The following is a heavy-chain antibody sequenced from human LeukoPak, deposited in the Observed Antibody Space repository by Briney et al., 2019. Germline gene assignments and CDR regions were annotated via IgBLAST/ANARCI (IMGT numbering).Heavy chain of an antibody. Sequence: RGSLRLSCAASGFTFSSYSMNWVRQAPGKGLEWVSSISSSSSYIYYADSVKGRFTISRDNAKNSLYLQMNSLRAEDTAVYYCAREKKYYYDSSGYRPLDYWGQGTLVTVSS. V-gene: IGHV3-21*01. CDR1: GFTFSSYS. CDR2: ISSSSSYI. J-gene: IGHJ4*02. CDR3: AREKKYYYDSSGYRPLDY. D-gene: IGHD3-22*01.